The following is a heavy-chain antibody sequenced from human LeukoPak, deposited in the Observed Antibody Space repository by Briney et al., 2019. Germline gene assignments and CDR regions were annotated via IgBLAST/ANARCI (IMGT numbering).Heavy chain of an antibody. J-gene: IGHJ6*03. V-gene: IGHV4-34*01. CDR1: GGSFSGYY. Sequence: SETLSLTCAVYGGSFSGYYWSWIRQPPGKGLEWIGEINHSGSTNYNPSLKSRVTISVDTSKNQFSLKLSSVTAADTAVYYCARFLYYYYYMDVWGKGTTVTISS. CDR3: ARFLYYYYYMDV. CDR2: INHSGST.